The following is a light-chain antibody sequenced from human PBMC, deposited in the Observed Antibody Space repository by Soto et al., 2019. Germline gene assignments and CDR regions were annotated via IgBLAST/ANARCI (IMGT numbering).Light chain of an antibody. CDR3: QKFNAVPT. Sequence: DIPMTQSPSSLSESVGDRVTITCRASQAISNYLAWYQQKPGKVPTLLIYAASTLQSGVPSRFSGSGSGTDFPLTISSLQPEDAATYYCQKFNAVPTFGGGTKVEI. V-gene: IGKV1-27*01. J-gene: IGKJ4*01. CDR2: AAS. CDR1: QAISNY.